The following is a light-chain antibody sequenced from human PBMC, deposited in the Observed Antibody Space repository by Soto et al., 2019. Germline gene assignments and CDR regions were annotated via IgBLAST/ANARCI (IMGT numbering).Light chain of an antibody. J-gene: IGLJ3*02. V-gene: IGLV1-44*01. CDR3: GSWDDPLNGRDWV. Sequence: QSVLTQPPSASGTPGQRVTISCSGSSSNIGSKTVNLYQQLPGTAPKLLIHTNSQRLSGVPDRFSGSKSGTSASLAISGLQSEDEADYYCGSWDDPLNGRDWVFGGGTKLTVL. CDR1: SSNIGSKT. CDR2: TNS.